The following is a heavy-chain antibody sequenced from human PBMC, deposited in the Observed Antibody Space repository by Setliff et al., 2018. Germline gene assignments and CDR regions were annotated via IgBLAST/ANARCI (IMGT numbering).Heavy chain of an antibody. Sequence: SCTVSGGSIGPHYWSWIRQAPGKGLEWIGHIFYSDTAKYNPSLESRAAISVDSSKNQFSLKLRSVTAADTAVYYCARDRSTVIRGVTSFFYYYMDVWGRGTTVTVSS. D-gene: IGHD3-10*01. CDR1: GGSIGPHY. CDR3: ARDRSTVIRGVTSFFYYYMDV. J-gene: IGHJ6*03. CDR2: IFYSDTA. V-gene: IGHV4-59*11.